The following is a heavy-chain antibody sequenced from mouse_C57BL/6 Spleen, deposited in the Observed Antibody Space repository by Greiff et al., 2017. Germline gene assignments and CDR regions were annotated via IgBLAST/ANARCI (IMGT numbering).Heavy chain of an antibody. D-gene: IGHD1-1*01. CDR3: TGLITTVVATPHFYFDV. CDR1: GYTFTDYE. V-gene: IGHV1-15*01. CDR2: IDPETGGT. Sequence: VQLQQSGAELVRPGASVTLSCKASGYTFTDYEMNWVKQTPVHGLEWIGAIDPETGGTAYNQKFKGKAILTVDKTSSTAYMDLLSLTSEDSAVYYCTGLITTVVATPHFYFDVWGTGPTVTVSS. J-gene: IGHJ1*03.